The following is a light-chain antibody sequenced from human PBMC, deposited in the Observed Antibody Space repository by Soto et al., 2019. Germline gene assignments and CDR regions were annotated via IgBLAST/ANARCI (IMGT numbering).Light chain of an antibody. J-gene: IGLJ1*01. CDR1: SSDVGGYNY. V-gene: IGLV2-14*01. CDR2: DVS. Sequence: QSVLTQPASVSGSPGQSITISCTGTSSDVGGYNYVSWYQQHPGKAPKLMIYDVSNRPSGVSNRFSGSKSGNTASLTISGLQAEDEVDYYCSSYTSSSTYYVFGTVTKVTVL. CDR3: SSYTSSSTYYV.